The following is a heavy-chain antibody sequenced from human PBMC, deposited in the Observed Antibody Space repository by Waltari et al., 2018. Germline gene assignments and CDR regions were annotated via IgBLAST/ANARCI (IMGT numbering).Heavy chain of an antibody. CDR2: ISGSGGST. J-gene: IGHJ6*02. D-gene: IGHD3-3*01. CDR3: AKAGVRRDPGRYYYYYYGMDV. CDR1: GFTFSSYA. V-gene: IGHV3-23*04. Sequence: EVQLVESGGGLVQPGGSLRLSCAASGFTFSSYAMSWVRQAPGQGLEWVSAISGSGGSTYYADSVKGRFTISRDNSKNTLYLQMNSLRAEDTAVYYCAKAGVRRDPGRYYYYYYGMDVWGQGTTVTVSS.